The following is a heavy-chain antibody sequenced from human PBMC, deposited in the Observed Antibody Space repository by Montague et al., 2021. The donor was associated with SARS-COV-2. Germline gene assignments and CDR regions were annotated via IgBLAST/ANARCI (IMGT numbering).Heavy chain of an antibody. J-gene: IGHJ4*02. CDR3: ARAFIAAAGTTSFDY. Sequence: SETLSLTCTVSGGSISSSSYFWGWIRQPPGKGLEWIGSIYYSGSTYYNPSLKRRVTISVDTSKNQFSLKLSPVTAADTAVYYCARAFIAAAGTTSFDYWGQGTLVTVSS. V-gene: IGHV4-39*01. D-gene: IGHD6-13*01. CDR1: GGSISSSSYF. CDR2: IYYSGST.